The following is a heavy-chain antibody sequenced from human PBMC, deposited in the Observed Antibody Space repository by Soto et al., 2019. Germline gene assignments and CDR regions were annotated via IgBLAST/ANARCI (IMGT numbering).Heavy chain of an antibody. CDR3: ARVERYCSGGSCSD. J-gene: IGHJ4*02. CDR1: GYTFTGYY. V-gene: IGHV1-2*02. CDR2: INPNSGGT. Sequence: ASVKVSCKASGYTFTGYYMHWVRQAPGQGLEWMGWINPNSGGTNYAQKFQGRVTMTRNTSISTAYMELSSLRSEDTAVYYCARVERYCSGGSCSDWGQGTLVTVSS. D-gene: IGHD2-15*01.